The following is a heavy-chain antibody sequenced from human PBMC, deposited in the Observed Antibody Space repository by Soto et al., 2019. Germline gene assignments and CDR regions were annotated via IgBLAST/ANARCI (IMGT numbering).Heavy chain of an antibody. Sequence: PGGSLRLSCAASGLTFSSYAMHWVRQAPGKGLEWVAVISYDENNRYYTDSVKGRFTISRDNSKNTLYLQVNSLRAEDTAVYYCARAMDTAMASKDNWFDPWGQ. CDR3: ARAMDTAMASKDNWFDP. J-gene: IGHJ5*02. D-gene: IGHD5-18*01. CDR1: GLTFSSYA. V-gene: IGHV3-30-3*01. CDR2: ISYDENNR.